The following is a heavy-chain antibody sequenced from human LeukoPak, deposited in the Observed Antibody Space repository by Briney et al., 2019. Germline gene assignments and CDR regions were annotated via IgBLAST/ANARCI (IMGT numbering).Heavy chain of an antibody. Sequence: GGSLRLSCAAPGFTFSSYGMHWVRQAPGKGLEWVAVISYDGSNQYYADSLKGRFTISRDNSKNTLYLQMNSLRAEDTAVYSCAKEYCGGDCPSPDWYFDLWGRGTLVTVSS. J-gene: IGHJ2*01. CDR3: AKEYCGGDCPSPDWYFDL. CDR2: ISYDGSNQ. V-gene: IGHV3-30*18. D-gene: IGHD2-21*02. CDR1: GFTFSSYG.